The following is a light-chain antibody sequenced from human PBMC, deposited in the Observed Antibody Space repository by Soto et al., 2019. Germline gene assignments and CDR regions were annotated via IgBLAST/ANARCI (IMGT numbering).Light chain of an antibody. J-gene: IGKJ1*01. CDR3: QQYGSSGT. Sequence: EIVFTQSPATLSSFPGDRVTLSCRASQYINTRLAWYQHRPGQAPRLLIYGASSRATGIPDRFSGTGSETDFTLTINRLEPEDFAVYYCQQYGSSGTFGQGTKVDIK. V-gene: IGKV3-20*01. CDR2: GAS. CDR1: QYINTR.